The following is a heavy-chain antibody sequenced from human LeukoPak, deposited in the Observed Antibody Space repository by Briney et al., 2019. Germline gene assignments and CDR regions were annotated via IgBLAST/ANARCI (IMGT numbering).Heavy chain of an antibody. J-gene: IGHJ4*02. V-gene: IGHV3-23*01. CDR2: ISGSGGST. CDR1: GFTFSSYA. Sequence: GGSLRLSCAASGFTFSSYAMGWVRQAPGKGLEWVSAISGSGGSTYYADSVKGRFTTSRDNSKNTLYLQMNSLRAEDTAVYYCAKPSDFWSGYFIHYFDYWGQGTLVTVSS. D-gene: IGHD3-3*01. CDR3: AKPSDFWSGYFIHYFDY.